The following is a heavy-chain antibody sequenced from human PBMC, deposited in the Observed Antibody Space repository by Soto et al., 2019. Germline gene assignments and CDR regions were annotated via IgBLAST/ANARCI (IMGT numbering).Heavy chain of an antibody. CDR3: AGSVFP. CDR2: IYYSGST. Sequence: PPETLSLTCTVSGGSISSEYWSWIRQPPGKGLEWIGYIYYSGSTNYNPSLKSRVTISVDTPKNQFSLKLSSVTAADTAVYYCAGSVFPWGQGTLVTVSS. CDR1: GGSISSEY. J-gene: IGHJ5*02. V-gene: IGHV4-59*12.